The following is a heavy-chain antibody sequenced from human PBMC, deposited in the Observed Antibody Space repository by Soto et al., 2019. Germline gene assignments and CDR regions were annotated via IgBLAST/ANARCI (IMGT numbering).Heavy chain of an antibody. CDR1: GFTFSSYA. CDR3: ARTIVGGVVHAFDF. V-gene: IGHV3-23*01. CDR2: VRDSGGST. D-gene: IGHD1-26*01. J-gene: IGHJ4*02. Sequence: EVQLLESGGGLVQPGGSLRLSCAASGFTFSSYAMNWVRQAPGQGLEWVSTVRDSGGSTYYADSVQGRFTISRDNSKNTLFLHMNSLGAEDTAIYYCARTIVGGVVHAFDFWGQGTLVTVSS.